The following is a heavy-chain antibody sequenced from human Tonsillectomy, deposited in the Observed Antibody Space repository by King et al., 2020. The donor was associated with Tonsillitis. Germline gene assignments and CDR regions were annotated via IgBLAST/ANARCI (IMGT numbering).Heavy chain of an antibody. J-gene: IGHJ6*02. V-gene: IGHV3-33*05. Sequence: QLVQSGGGVVQPGRSLRLSCAASGFTFSSYGMHWVRQAPGKGLEWVAVISYDGSKKYYADSVKGRCNISRDNSKNTLYLQMNNQRDEDTAVYYCAREPFYCVGGTCYYYGLDVWGQGTTVTVSS. CDR2: ISYDGSKK. D-gene: IGHD2-15*01. CDR3: AREPFYCVGGTCYYYGLDV. CDR1: GFTFSSYG.